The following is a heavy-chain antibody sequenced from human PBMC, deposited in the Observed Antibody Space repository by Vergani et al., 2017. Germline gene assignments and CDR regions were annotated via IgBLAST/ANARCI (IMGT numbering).Heavy chain of an antibody. V-gene: IGHV3-48*02. D-gene: IGHD3-22*01. CDR3: ARDYLRSTMIVVSYFDY. Sequence: EVQLVESGGGLVQPGGSLRLSCAASGFTFSSYSMNWVRQAPGKGLEWVSYISSSSSTIYYADSVKGRFTISRDNAKNSLYLQMNSLRDEDTAVYYCARDYLRSTMIVVSYFDYWGQGTLVTVSS. CDR1: GFTFSSYS. J-gene: IGHJ4*02. CDR2: ISSSSSTI.